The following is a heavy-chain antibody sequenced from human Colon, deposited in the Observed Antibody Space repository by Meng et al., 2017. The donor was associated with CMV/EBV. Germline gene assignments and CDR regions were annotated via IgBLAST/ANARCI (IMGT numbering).Heavy chain of an antibody. Sequence: SNSAAWNWIRQSPSRGLEWLGRTYYRSKWYNDYAVSVKSRITINPDTSKNQFSLQLNSVTPEDTAVYYCAREGTGYSSSWYGNWFDPWGQGTLVTVSS. CDR1: SNSAA. J-gene: IGHJ5*02. V-gene: IGHV6-1*01. CDR3: AREGTGYSSSWYGNWFDP. D-gene: IGHD6-13*01. CDR2: TYYRSKWYN.